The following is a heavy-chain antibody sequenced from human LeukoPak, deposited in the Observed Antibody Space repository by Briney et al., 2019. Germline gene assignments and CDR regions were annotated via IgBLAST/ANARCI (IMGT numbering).Heavy chain of an antibody. V-gene: IGHV3-15*01. Sequence: GGSLRLSCAASGFSFSSAWMNWVRQAPGKGLEWVGLTRSKIDGGTTDYAAPVRGRFTISRDDIQNTMYLQMNSLKTEDTAVYYCRLVVTPQGLDSWGQGTLVTVSS. CDR1: GFSFSSAW. CDR3: RLVVTPQGLDS. CDR2: TRSKIDGGTT. J-gene: IGHJ4*02. D-gene: IGHD3-22*01.